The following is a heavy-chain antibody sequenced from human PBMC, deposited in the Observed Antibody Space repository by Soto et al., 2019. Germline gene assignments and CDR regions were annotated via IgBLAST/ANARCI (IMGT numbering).Heavy chain of an antibody. J-gene: IGHJ4*02. D-gene: IGHD6-19*01. CDR3: ARSGSGWLYYFYD. V-gene: IGHV4-4*02. Sequence: QVQLQESGPGLVKPSGTLSLTCVVSGGSISSNNWWNWVRQPPGKGLEWIGEIFHSGSTNYNPSLKSRVTISLDKAKSQFSLKVNSMTAADTAVYYCARSGSGWLYYFYDWGQGTLVTVSS. CDR1: GGSISSNNW. CDR2: IFHSGST.